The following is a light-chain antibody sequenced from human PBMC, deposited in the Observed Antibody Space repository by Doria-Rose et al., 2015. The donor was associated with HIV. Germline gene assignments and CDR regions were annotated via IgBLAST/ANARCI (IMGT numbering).Light chain of an antibody. J-gene: IGKJ1*01. CDR1: QSISNW. V-gene: IGKV1-5*03. CDR2: KAS. CDR3: QHFDKYFSWT. Sequence: DIRVTQSPSTLSASVGDRVTITCRASQSISNWLAWYQQKPGQAPKLLIYKASTLQSGVPSRFRGSGSGTEFTRTINSLQPDDFATYYCQHFDKYFSWTFGHGTKVDIK.